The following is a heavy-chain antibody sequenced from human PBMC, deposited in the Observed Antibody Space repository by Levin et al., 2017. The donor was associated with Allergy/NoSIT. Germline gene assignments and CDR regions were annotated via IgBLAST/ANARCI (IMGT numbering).Heavy chain of an antibody. J-gene: IGHJ4*02. CDR2: IKQDGSEK. CDR3: ARETALVFSGDN. V-gene: IGHV3-7*01. Sequence: GGSLRLSCAASGFPFSNYWMSWVRQTPGKGLEWVANIKQDGSEKYYVDSVKGRFTISRDNAKNSLYLQMNSLRVEDKAVYYCARETALVFSGDNWGQGTLVTVSS. CDR1: GFPFSNYW. D-gene: IGHD2-8*02.